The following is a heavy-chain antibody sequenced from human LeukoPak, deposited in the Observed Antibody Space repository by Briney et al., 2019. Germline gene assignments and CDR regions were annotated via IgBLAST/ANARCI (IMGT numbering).Heavy chain of an antibody. V-gene: IGHV3-20*04. CDR3: AGNDEYSSSWFFDY. Sequence: PGGSLRLSCAATGYSFKDYGMHWVRQPPGKGLEWVSAINWNGGGTDYADSVKGRFTIFRDNAKNSLYLQMNSLRAEDTAVYYCAGNDEYSSSWFFDYWGQGTLVTVSS. D-gene: IGHD6-13*01. J-gene: IGHJ4*02. CDR1: GYSFKDYG. CDR2: INWNGGGT.